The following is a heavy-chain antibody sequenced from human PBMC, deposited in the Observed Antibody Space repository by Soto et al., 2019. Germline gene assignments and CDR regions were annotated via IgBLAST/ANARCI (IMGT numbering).Heavy chain of an antibody. J-gene: IGHJ4*02. CDR3: ANSSGGRSSMGMDY. CDR1: GFIFKNYA. V-gene: IGHV3-30*09. Sequence: QVRLVESGGGVVQPGRSLRLSCEVSGFIFKNYAMKWVRQSPGKGLEWVATITYEGRSKYYAESVNGRFAISRDNSKSTLKLQMNTLRVDDSAIYYCANSSGGRSSMGMDYWGQGTLVTVSS. D-gene: IGHD2-15*01. CDR2: ITYEGRSK.